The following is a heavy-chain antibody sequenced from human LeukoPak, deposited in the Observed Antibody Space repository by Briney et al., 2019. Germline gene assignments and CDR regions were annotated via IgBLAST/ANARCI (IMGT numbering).Heavy chain of an antibody. CDR1: GYTFTSYG. D-gene: IGHD3-22*01. J-gene: IGHJ4*02. V-gene: IGHV1-18*01. Sequence: GASVKVSCKASGYTFTSYGISWVRQAPGQGLEWMGWISAYNGNTNYAQKLQGRVTMTTDTSTSTAYMELSRLRSDDTAVYYCARGATPNTYYYDSSGYFPYFDYWGQGTLVTVSS. CDR3: ARGATPNTYYYDSSGYFPYFDY. CDR2: ISAYNGNT.